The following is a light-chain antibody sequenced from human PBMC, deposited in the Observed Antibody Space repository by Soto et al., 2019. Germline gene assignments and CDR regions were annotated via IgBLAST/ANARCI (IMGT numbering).Light chain of an antibody. V-gene: IGKV1-5*01. J-gene: IGKJ1*01. CDR3: QQYNSYSPWT. CDR1: QSISSW. Sequence: DIQMTQSPSTLSASVGDRVTITCRASQSISSWLAWYQQKPGKAPKLLIYDASSLESGVPSRFSGSGSATEFTLTISRLQPDDFATYDCQQYNSYSPWTFGQGTKVEIK. CDR2: DAS.